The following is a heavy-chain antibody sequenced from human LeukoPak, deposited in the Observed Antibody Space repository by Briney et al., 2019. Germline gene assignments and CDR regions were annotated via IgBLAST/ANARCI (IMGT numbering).Heavy chain of an antibody. V-gene: IGHV3-23*01. Sequence: PGGSLRLSCGASGFTFSNYATSWVRQGPGKGLEWVSAISGSGGTTYYADSVKGRFTISRDNSKNTLYLQMNSLRAEDTAVYYCAKVRFPYYYDSSGYPRAFVYWGQGTLVTVSS. CDR2: ISGSGGTT. CDR3: AKVRFPYYYDSSGYPRAFVY. D-gene: IGHD3-22*01. CDR1: GFTFSNYA. J-gene: IGHJ4*02.